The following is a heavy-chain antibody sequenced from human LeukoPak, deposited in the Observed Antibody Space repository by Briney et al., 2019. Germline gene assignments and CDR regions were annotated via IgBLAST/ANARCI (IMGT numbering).Heavy chain of an antibody. V-gene: IGHV1-2*02. J-gene: IGHJ6*02. CDR3: ARDSSSWGNYGMDV. CDR1: GYTFTGYY. Sequence: GASVKVSCKASGYTFTGYYMHWVRQAPGQGLEWMGWINPNSGGTNYSQKFQSRVTMTRDTSISTAYMELSRLRSDDTAVYYCARDSSSWGNYGMDVWGQGTKVTVSS. D-gene: IGHD6-13*01. CDR2: INPNSGGT.